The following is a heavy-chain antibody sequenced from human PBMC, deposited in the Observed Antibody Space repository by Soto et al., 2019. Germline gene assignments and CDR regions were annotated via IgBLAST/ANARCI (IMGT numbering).Heavy chain of an antibody. D-gene: IGHD6-13*01. J-gene: IGHJ4*02. CDR3: ATAPHPVERAGIWY. CDR1: GYTFTSYG. Sequence: VASVKVSCKASGYTFTSYGISWVRQAPGQGLEWMGWISGYNGDTNYAQKFQGRVTMTTDTSTSTAYMELRSLRSDDTAVYYCATAPHPVERAGIWYRGQGTSVTASS. CDR2: ISGYNGDT. V-gene: IGHV1-18*04.